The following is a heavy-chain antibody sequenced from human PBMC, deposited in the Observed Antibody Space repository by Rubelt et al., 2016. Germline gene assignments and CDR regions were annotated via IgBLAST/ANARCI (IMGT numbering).Heavy chain of an antibody. D-gene: IGHD2-15*01. CDR3: AGGQRGGSFYGWFDP. CDR1: GGSIYDNY. Sequence: QVQLQESGPGLVKPSETLSLTCTVSGGSIYDNYWTWIRQPPGKGLEWIGSIYYSGSTYYNPSLKSRVTISVDTSKDQFPLKPRSSTAADTGVYYCAGGQRGGSFYGWFDPWGQGTLVTGSS. CDR2: IYYSGST. J-gene: IGHJ5*02. V-gene: IGHV4-59*04.